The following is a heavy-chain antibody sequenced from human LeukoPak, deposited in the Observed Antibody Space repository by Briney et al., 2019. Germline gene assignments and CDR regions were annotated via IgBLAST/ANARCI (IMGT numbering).Heavy chain of an antibody. Sequence: PGGSLRLSCAASGFAFRTCTMNWVRQAPGKGLEWVSFISSTSNSIYYADSVKGRFTISRDNAKNSLFLQMNSLREEDTAVYHCGGEFSSSPASMDVWGQGATVTVSS. D-gene: IGHD6-13*01. V-gene: IGHV3-21*06. CDR1: GFAFRTCT. J-gene: IGHJ6*02. CDR2: ISSTSNSI. CDR3: GGEFSSSPASMDV.